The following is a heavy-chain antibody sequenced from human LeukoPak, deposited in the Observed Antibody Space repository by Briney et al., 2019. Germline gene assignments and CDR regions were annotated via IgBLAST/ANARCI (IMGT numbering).Heavy chain of an antibody. CDR2: IYPGDSDT. CDR1: GYSFTSYW. V-gene: IGHV5-51*01. J-gene: IGHJ4*02. D-gene: IGHD2-2*02. Sequence: GESPKISCKGSGYSFTSYWIGWVRQMPGKGLEWMGIIYPGDSDTRYSPSFQGQVTISADKSISTAYLQWSSLQASDTATYYCARRLCSSSCYMDYWGQGTLVTVSS. CDR3: ARRLCSSSCYMDY.